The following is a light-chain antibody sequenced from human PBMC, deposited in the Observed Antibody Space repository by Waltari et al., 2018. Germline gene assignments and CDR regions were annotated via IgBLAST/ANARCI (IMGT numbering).Light chain of an antibody. CDR2: WAS. CDR3: QQYYSTPLLT. CDR1: PSVLYSSNNKNY. J-gene: IGKJ4*01. V-gene: IGKV4-1*01. Sequence: DIVMTQSPDSLAVSLGERATLNCKSSPSVLYSSNNKNYLAWYQQKPGQPPKLLIYWASTRESGVPDRFSGSGSGTDFTLTISSLQAEDVAVYYCQQYYSTPLLTFGGGTKVEIK.